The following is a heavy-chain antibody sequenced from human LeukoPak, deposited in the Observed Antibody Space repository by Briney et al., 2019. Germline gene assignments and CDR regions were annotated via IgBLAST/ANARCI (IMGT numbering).Heavy chain of an antibody. CDR2: ISSSSSYI. D-gene: IGHD3-3*01. CDR1: GFTFSSYS. CDR3: ARPITIFGVVGDDY. Sequence: GGSLRLSCAASGFTFSSYSMNWVRQAPGKWREWVSSISSSSSYIYYADSVKGRFTISRDNAKNSLYLQMNSLRAEDTAVCYCARPITIFGVVGDDYWGQGTLVTVSS. J-gene: IGHJ4*02. V-gene: IGHV3-21*01.